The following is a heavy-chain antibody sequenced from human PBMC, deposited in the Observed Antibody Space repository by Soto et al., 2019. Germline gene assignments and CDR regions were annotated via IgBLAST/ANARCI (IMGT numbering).Heavy chain of an antibody. J-gene: IGHJ5*02. CDR2: IFYSGST. D-gene: IGHD6-19*01. CDR3: ARWVYSSGTRDWFDP. CDR1: GGSISSNTYY. V-gene: IGHV4-39*01. Sequence: SETLSLTCTVSGGSISSNTYYWGWIRQPPGKGLEWIGSIFYSGSTYYSPSLKSRVTISVDTSKNQFSLKLSSVTAADTAMYYCARWVYSSGTRDWFDPWGQGTLVTFSS.